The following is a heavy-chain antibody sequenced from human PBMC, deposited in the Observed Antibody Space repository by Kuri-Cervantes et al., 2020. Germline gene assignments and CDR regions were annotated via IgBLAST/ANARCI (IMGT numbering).Heavy chain of an antibody. J-gene: IGHJ4*02. CDR1: GFTFSSYD. CDR3: AKGSGGTPYSPGDY. Sequence: GESLKISCAASGFTFSSYDMSWVRRAQGKGLEWVSVISGSGGSTYYADSVKGRFTISRDNSKNTLYLQMNSLRAEDTAIYYCAKGSGGTPYSPGDYWGQGTLVTVSS. D-gene: IGHD2-15*01. V-gene: IGHV3-23*01. CDR2: ISGSGGST.